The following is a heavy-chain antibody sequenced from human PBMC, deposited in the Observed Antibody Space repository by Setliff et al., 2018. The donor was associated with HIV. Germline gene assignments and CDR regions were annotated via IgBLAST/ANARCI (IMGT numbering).Heavy chain of an antibody. CDR2: ISGCGSGSRT. J-gene: IGHJ6*03. Sequence: GGSLRLSCTAPGSTFNFFAVSWVRQAPGKGLEWISGISGCGSGSRTDYVDSVKGRFTISRDNSKNTLYLQLNSLRPEDTAIYYCAKHECCGGCYYYMDVWGKGTTVTVSS. V-gene: IGHV3-23*01. CDR3: AKHECCGGCYYYMDV. D-gene: IGHD2-21*01. CDR1: GSTFNFFA.